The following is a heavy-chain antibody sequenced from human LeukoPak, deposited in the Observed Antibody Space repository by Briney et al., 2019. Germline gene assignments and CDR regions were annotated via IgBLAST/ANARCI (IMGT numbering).Heavy chain of an antibody. J-gene: IGHJ4*02. Sequence: GRSLRLSCAASGFTFSSYGMHWVRQAPGKGLEWVAVISYDGSNKYYADSVKGRFTISRDNSKNTLYLQMNSLRAEDTAVYYRAKDIGDIWFGELFGYWGQGTLVTVSS. D-gene: IGHD3-10*01. CDR2: ISYDGSNK. CDR1: GFTFSSYG. CDR3: AKDIGDIWFGELFGY. V-gene: IGHV3-30*18.